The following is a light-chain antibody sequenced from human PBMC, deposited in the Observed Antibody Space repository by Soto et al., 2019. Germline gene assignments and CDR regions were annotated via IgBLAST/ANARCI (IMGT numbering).Light chain of an antibody. V-gene: IGLV2-8*01. CDR2: EVS. CDR1: SSDVGGYNY. J-gene: IGLJ3*02. Sequence: QSALTQPPSASGSRGQSGTISCTGTSSDVGGYNYVSWYQQHPGKAPKLMIYEVSKRPSGVPDRFSGSKSGNTASLTVSGLQPEDEADYYCSSYAGSNNLGVFGGGTKRTVL. CDR3: SSYAGSNNLGV.